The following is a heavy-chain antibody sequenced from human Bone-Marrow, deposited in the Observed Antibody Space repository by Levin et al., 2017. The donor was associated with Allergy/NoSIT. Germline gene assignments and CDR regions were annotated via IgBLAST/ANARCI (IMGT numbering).Heavy chain of an antibody. Sequence: GESLKISCAASGFSFSTYSMNWVRQAPGKGLEWVSYISSSSYSKYYGASVRGRFTVSRDNAKNSLYLQMNSLRAEDTAVYFCARDQPAAMSQRYYFDSWGQGTLVTVSS. V-gene: IGHV3-48*01. CDR2: ISSSSYSK. CDR1: GFSFSTYS. CDR3: ARDQPAAMSQRYYFDS. D-gene: IGHD2-2*01. J-gene: IGHJ4*02.